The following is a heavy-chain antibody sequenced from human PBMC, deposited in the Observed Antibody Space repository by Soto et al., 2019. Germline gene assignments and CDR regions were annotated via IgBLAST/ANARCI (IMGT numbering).Heavy chain of an antibody. V-gene: IGHV3-53*02. J-gene: IGHJ6*02. D-gene: IGHD1-26*01. CDR3: AKNPPSSVQAWAFGMDV. CDR2: TFTGGST. Sequence: EVQLVETGGGLIQPGGSLRLSCLASGFSVTTNYIIWVRQPPGKGLEWVSTTFTGGSTHYADSVKGRFSISRDNSKNTVYLQMNNLRVEDTAVYYCAKNPPSSVQAWAFGMDVWGQGTTVSVSS. CDR1: GFSVTTNY.